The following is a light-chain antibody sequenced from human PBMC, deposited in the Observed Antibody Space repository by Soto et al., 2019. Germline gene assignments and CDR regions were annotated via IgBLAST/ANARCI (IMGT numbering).Light chain of an antibody. V-gene: IGKV3-11*01. J-gene: IGKJ5*01. CDR1: QSVTTR. Sequence: IVLTQSPGTLSLSPGERVTLSCRASQSVTTRLAWYQHKPGQAPRLLMSGASSRASGVPVRFSGSGSGTDFTLTISSLEPEDFAVYYCQQRSYPITFGQGTRLEIK. CDR3: QQRSYPIT. CDR2: GAS.